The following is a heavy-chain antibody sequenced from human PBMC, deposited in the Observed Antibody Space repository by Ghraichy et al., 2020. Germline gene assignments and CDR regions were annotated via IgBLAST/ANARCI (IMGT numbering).Heavy chain of an antibody. CDR3: ARAPDSSIPFKVEGYFDY. D-gene: IGHD6-13*01. CDR1: GYTFTSYG. CDR2: ISAYNGNT. V-gene: IGHV1-18*01. Sequence: ASVKVSCKASGYTFTSYGISWVRQAPGQGLEWMGWISAYNGNTNYAQKLQGRVTMTTDTSTSTAYMELRSLRSDDTAVYYCARAPDSSIPFKVEGYFDYWGQGTLVTVSS. J-gene: IGHJ4*02.